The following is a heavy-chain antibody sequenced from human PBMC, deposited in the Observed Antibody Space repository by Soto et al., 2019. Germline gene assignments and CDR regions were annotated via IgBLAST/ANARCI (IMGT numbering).Heavy chain of an antibody. D-gene: IGHD6-13*01. CDR3: ARDNRRIAEDGTHYYYGMDV. CDR1: VGTFSIYA. CDR2: IIPIFGTA. J-gene: IGHJ6*02. V-gene: IGHV1-69*01. Sequence: SVXVCCKAYVGTFSIYAIIWLRQAPGQGLEWMGGIIPIFGTANYAQKFQGRVTITADESTSTAYMELSSLRSEDTAVYYCARDNRRIAEDGTHYYYGMDVWGQGTTVTVSS.